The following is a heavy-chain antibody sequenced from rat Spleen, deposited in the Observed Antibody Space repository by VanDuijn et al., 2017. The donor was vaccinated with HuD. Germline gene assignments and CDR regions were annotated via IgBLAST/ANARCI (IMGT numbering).Heavy chain of an antibody. V-gene: IGHV5-22*01. CDR1: GFTFSDYY. CDR3: TTTWNFNY. Sequence: EVQLAESGGGLVQPGRSLKLSCAASGFTFSDYYMAWVRQAPKKGLEWVASITYEGSSTYYGDSVKGRFTISRDNAKTTLYLQMYSLRSEDTATYYCTTTWNFNYWGKGVMVTVSS. D-gene: IGHD1-10*01. J-gene: IGHJ2*01. CDR2: ITYEGSST.